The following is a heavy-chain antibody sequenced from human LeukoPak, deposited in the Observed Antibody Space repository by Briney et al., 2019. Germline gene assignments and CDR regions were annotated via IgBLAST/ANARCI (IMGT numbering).Heavy chain of an antibody. CDR1: GFTFSSYA. CDR3: AKDRSYLDY. J-gene: IGHJ4*02. V-gene: IGHV3-23*01. CDR2: ISGSGGSK. Sequence: GGSLRLSCAASGFTFSSYAMSWVRQAPGKGLEWVAAISGSGGSKYYADSVKGRFTISRDNSKNTLYLQMNTLRAEDTAVYYCAKDRSYLDYWGQGTLVTVSS.